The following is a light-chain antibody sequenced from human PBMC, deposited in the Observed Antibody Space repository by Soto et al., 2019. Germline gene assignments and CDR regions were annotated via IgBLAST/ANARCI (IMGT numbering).Light chain of an antibody. Sequence: DIQMTQSPSTLSASVGDRVTITCRASQSISTWLAWYQHKPGKAPKLLIYKASNLESGVPSRFSGSGSGTEFNLTISSLEPDDFATYYCQQYNRYWTFGQGTKGEMK. CDR1: QSISTW. CDR2: KAS. CDR3: QQYNRYWT. V-gene: IGKV1-5*03. J-gene: IGKJ1*01.